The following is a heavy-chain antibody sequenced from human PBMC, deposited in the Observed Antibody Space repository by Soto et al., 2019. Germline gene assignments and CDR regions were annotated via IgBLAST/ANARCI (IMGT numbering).Heavy chain of an antibody. CDR3: ARVGLSKIDY. Sequence: SETLSLTCTVSGGSVSSGSYYWSLIRQPPGKGLEWIGYIYYSGSTNYNPSLKSRVTISVDTSKNQFSLKLSSVTAADTAVYYCARVGLSKIDYWGQGTLVTVSS. V-gene: IGHV4-61*01. D-gene: IGHD2-2*03. CDR1: GGSVSSGSYY. CDR2: IYYSGST. J-gene: IGHJ4*02.